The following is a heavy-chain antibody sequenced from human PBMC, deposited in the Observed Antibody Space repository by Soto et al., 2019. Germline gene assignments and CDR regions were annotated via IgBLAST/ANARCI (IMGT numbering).Heavy chain of an antibody. Sequence: GGSLRLSCEVSGFSLTSYGMNSVRQPPDKGLEWVSTIGGVGDTFYADSVKGRFTISRDLSKNTLFLQMNSLRDEDTALYFCAKDGTAGGIHFYGMNVWGQGTTVTVSS. V-gene: IGHV3-23*01. CDR1: GFSLTSYG. J-gene: IGHJ6*02. CDR2: IGGVGDT. D-gene: IGHD6-13*01. CDR3: AKDGTAGGIHFYGMNV.